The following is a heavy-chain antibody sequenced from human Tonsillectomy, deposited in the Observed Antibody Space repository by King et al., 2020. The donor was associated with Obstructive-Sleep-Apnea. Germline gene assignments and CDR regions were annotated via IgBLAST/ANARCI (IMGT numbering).Heavy chain of an antibody. CDR2: INHSGST. CDR3: AVGSYFRTYYYGMDV. CDR1: GGSFSVYY. J-gene: IGHJ6*02. V-gene: IGHV4-34*01. Sequence: VQLQQWGAGLLKPSETLSLTCAVYGGSFSVYYWSWIRQPPGKGLEWIGEINHSGSTNYNPSLKSRVTISVDTSKNQFSLKLRFVTAADTAVYYCAVGSYFRTYYYGMDVWGQGTTVTVS. D-gene: IGHD3-10*01.